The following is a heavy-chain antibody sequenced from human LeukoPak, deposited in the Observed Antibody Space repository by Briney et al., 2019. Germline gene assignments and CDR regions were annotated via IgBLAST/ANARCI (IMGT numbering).Heavy chain of an antibody. D-gene: IGHD6-6*01. CDR1: GYTFTGYY. V-gene: IGHV1-2*02. J-gene: IGHJ5*02. Sequence: ASVKVSCKASGYTFTGYYMRWVRQAPGQGLEWMGWINPNSGGTNYAQKFQGRVTMTRDTSISTAYMELSRLRSDDTAVYYCARPTYSSSSYWFDPWGQGTLVTVSS. CDR3: ARPTYSSSSYWFDP. CDR2: INPNSGGT.